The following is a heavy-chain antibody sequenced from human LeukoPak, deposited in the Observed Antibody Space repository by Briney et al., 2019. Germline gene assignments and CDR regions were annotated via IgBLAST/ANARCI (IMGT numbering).Heavy chain of an antibody. J-gene: IGHJ6*02. CDR2: INHSGST. V-gene: IGHV4-34*01. CDR3: ARGQEGNGMAA. Sequence: PSETLSLTCAVYGGSFSGYYWSWIRQPPGKGLEWIGEINHSGSTNYNPSLKSRVTISVDTSKNQFSLKLSSVTAADTAVYYCARGQEGNGMAAWGQGTTVTVSS. CDR1: GGSFSGYY.